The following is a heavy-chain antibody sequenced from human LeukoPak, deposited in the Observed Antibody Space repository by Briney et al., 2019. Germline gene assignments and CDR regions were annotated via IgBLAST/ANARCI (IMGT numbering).Heavy chain of an antibody. V-gene: IGHV4-59*08. D-gene: IGHD3-22*01. Sequence: SQTLSLTCTVSGGSISSYYWNWIRQPPGKGLEWIGYISDSGSTNYNPSLKGRVIISVDTSKNQFSLKLSSVTAADTAVYYCARHSYYYDSSGYSVSYGMDVWGQGTTVTVSS. CDR3: ARHSYYYDSSGYSVSYGMDV. CDR1: GGSISSYY. J-gene: IGHJ6*02. CDR2: ISDSGST.